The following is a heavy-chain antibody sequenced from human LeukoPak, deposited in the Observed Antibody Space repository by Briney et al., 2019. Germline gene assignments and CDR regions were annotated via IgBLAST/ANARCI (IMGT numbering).Heavy chain of an antibody. CDR3: TAPRGPRNGYYLSDY. V-gene: IGHV3-15*01. J-gene: IGHJ4*02. Sequence: GGSLRRSCAASGFILSNSCMIWVRQAPGKGLEWVGHIKSKTDGGTTDYAAPVKGRFTISRDDSKNTLYLEMNSLETEDTALYYCTAPRGPRNGYYLSDYWGQGTLVTVSS. D-gene: IGHD3-22*01. CDR1: GFILSNSC. CDR2: IKSKTDGGTT.